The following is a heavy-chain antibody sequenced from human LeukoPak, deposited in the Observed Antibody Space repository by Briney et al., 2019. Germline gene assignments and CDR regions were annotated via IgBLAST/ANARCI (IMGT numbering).Heavy chain of an antibody. D-gene: IGHD2-8*01. CDR1: GFAFSGSF. V-gene: IGHV3-73*01. CDR3: IRNSNGLYWFDP. J-gene: IGHJ5*02. Sequence: GGSLKLSCAASGFAFSGSFIHWVRQASGKGLGWVGRIKTKANNYATAYAASVQGRFTISRDDSRTTAYLQMNSLKTEDTAVYYCIRNSNGLYWFDPWGQGTLVTVSS. CDR2: IKTKANNYAT.